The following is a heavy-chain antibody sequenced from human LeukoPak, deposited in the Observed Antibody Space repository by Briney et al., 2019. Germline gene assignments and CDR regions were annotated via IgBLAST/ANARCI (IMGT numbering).Heavy chain of an antibody. CDR3: ARDRRPLGGYYYYMAV. J-gene: IGHJ6*03. Sequence: QPGRSLTLSCAASGFTFSSYAMHWVRQAPGKGLEGVAVISYDGSNKYYADSVEGRSTTSRDNSKNTLYLQMNSLRAEDTAVYYCARDRRPLGGYYYYMAVWGKASTVTLSS. V-gene: IGHV3-30*04. CDR2: ISYDGSNK. CDR1: GFTFSSYA. D-gene: IGHD3-16*01.